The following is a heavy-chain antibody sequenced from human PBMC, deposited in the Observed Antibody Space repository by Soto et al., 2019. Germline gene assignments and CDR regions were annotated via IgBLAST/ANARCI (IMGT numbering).Heavy chain of an antibody. CDR2: ISGSGGST. V-gene: IGHV3-23*01. CDR3: XXXXXXWYFDY. J-gene: IGHJ4*02. Sequence: EVQLLESGGGLVQPGGSLRLSCAASGFTFSSYAMNWVRQAPGKGLEWVSVISGSGGSTYYADSVKGRFTISRDNSKNTLYRQMNSLRADDTXXXXXXXXXXXWYFDYWGQGTLVTVSS. CDR1: GFTFSSYA. D-gene: IGHD6-13*01.